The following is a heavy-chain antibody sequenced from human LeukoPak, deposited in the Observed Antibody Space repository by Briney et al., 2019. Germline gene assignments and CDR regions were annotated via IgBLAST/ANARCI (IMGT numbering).Heavy chain of an antibody. D-gene: IGHD6-13*01. CDR1: GFTFSSYA. J-gene: IGHJ6*03. CDR3: SNALSPSYSNYYMDV. Sequence: GGSLRLSCAASGFTFSSYAISWVRQAPGQGLEWMGGIIPIFGTANYAQKFQGRVTITTDESTSTAYMELSSLRSEDTAVYYCSNALSPSYSNYYMDVWGKGTTVTVSS. CDR2: IIPIFGTA. V-gene: IGHV1-69*05.